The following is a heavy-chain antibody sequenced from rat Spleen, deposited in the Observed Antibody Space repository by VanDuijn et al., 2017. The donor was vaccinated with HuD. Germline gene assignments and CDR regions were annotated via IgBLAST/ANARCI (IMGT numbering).Heavy chain of an antibody. CDR2: ISLGGGNT. D-gene: IGHD1-3*01. Sequence: EVQLVESGGGLVQPGKSLKLSCAASGFTFNDYYMAWVRQAPTKDLEWVASISLGGGNTYHRDTVRGRFTISRDNAKSTLYLQMDSLKSEDTATYYCARRARDYGSYGWFAYWGQGTLVTVSS. J-gene: IGHJ3*01. V-gene: IGHV5-25*01. CDR1: GFTFNDYY. CDR3: ARRARDYGSYGWFAY.